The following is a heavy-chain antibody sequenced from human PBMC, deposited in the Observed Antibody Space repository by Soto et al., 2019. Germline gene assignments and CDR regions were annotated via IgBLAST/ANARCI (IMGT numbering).Heavy chain of an antibody. CDR1: GFTFSSYW. CDR3: AREGIAVADYYYYYYGMDV. V-gene: IGHV3-7*01. CDR2: IKQDGSEK. J-gene: IGHJ6*02. Sequence: LRLSCAASGFTFSSYWMSWVRQAPGKGLEWVANIKQDGSEKYYVDSVKGRFTISRDNAKNSLYLQMNSLRAEDTAVYYCAREGIAVADYYYYYYGMDVWGQGTTVTVSS. D-gene: IGHD6-19*01.